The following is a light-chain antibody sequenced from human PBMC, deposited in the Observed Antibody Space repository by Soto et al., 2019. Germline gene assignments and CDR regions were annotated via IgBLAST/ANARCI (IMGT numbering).Light chain of an antibody. Sequence: DIQITQSPSTLSASVGDRVTITCRASQSISSRLAWYQQKPGKVPKLLIYDASTLESGVPSRFSGSGSGTEFTVTISSLQPDDFATYYCQQYNSYWTFGQGTKVEIK. J-gene: IGKJ1*01. CDR2: DAS. CDR3: QQYNSYWT. V-gene: IGKV1-5*01. CDR1: QSISSR.